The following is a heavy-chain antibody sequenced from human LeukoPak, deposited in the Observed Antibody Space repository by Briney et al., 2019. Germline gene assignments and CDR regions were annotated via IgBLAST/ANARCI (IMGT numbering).Heavy chain of an antibody. CDR2: INPNSGGT. CDR3: AREAVVTATGIGWYGMDV. V-gene: IGHV1-2*02. D-gene: IGHD2-21*02. Sequence: ASVKVSCKASGYTFTGYYMHWVRQAPGQGLEWMGWINPNSGGTNYAQKFQGRVTMTRDTSISTAYMELSRLRSDDTAVYYCAREAVVTATGIGWYGMDVWGQGTTVTVSS. J-gene: IGHJ6*02. CDR1: GYTFTGYY.